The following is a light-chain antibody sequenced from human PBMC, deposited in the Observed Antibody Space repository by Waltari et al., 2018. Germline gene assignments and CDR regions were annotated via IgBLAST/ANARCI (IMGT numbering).Light chain of an antibody. CDR2: GVS. CDR1: QSVSNY. Sequence: EIQMTQSPSSLSASIGDRVTITCRASQSVSNYFSWYQQKPGKAPKLLIYGVSNLQSGVPSRFSASGSGTDFTLTISSLQPEDFAIYYCQQSYSTLMYTFGPGTRVDVK. CDR3: QQSYSTLMYT. V-gene: IGKV1-39*01. J-gene: IGKJ3*01.